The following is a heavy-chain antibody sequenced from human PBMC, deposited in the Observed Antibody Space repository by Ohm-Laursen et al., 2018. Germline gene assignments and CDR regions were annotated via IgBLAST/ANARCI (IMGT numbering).Heavy chain of an antibody. CDR3: ASRRIVTMDRGAFNV. Sequence: SLRLSCSASGFTFSNYAMSWVRQAPGKGLEWVSHISGSGNTIYYADSVRGRFTISRDNAKNSLYLQMNSLRAEDTAVYHCASRRIVTMDRGAFNVWGQGTMVTVSS. V-gene: IGHV3-11*01. CDR2: ISGSGNTI. D-gene: IGHD4-11*01. CDR1: GFTFSNYA. J-gene: IGHJ3*01.